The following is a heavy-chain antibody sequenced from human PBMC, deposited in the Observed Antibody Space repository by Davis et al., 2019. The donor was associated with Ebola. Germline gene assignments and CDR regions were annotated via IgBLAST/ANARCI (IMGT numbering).Heavy chain of an antibody. V-gene: IGHV3-15*01. D-gene: IGHD2-2*01. CDR2: IKSKTDGGTT. J-gene: IGHJ6*04. CDR1: GFTVSNVW. CDR3: TTSGIVVVPAASAGLDV. Sequence: GESLKISCAASGFTVSNVWMSWVRQAPGKGLEWVGRIKSKTDGGTTDYAAPVKGRFTISRGDSENTLYLQMNSLKTEDTAIYYCTTSGIVVVPAASAGLDVWGKGTTVTVSS.